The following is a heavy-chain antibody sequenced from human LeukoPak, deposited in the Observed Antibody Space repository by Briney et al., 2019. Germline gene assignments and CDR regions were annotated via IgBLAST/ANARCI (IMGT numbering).Heavy chain of an antibody. V-gene: IGHV4-4*07. D-gene: IGHD3-22*01. CDR1: GGSVSSCY. CDR3: ARDRYYYDSSGYYQLDY. CDR2: IHTSGST. J-gene: IGHJ4*02. Sequence: SETLSLTCTVSGGSVSSCYWSWIRQPAGKGLEWIGRIHTSGSTNYNPSLKSRVTMSVDTSKNQLSLKLSSVTAADTAVYYCARDRYYYDSSGYYQLDYWGQGTLVTVSS.